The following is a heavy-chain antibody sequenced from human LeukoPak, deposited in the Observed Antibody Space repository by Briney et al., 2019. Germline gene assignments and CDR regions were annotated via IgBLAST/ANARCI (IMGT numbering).Heavy chain of an antibody. CDR3: ARVGRGYSFNVYYFDY. V-gene: IGHV3-30*04. Sequence: GGSLRLSCAASGFTFSSYAMYWVRQAPGKGLEWVAVISYDGSDKFYADSVKGRFTISRDNSKNTLYLQMNSLRAEDTAVYYCARVGRGYSFNVYYFDYWGQGTLVTVSS. CDR2: ISYDGSDK. J-gene: IGHJ4*02. D-gene: IGHD5-18*01. CDR1: GFTFSSYA.